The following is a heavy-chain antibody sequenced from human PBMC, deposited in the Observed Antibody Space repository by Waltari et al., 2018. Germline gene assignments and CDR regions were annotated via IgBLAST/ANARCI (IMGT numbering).Heavy chain of an antibody. CDR3: AGGSSSGWY. CDR2: VFYSGRT. CDR1: GDSISTSRYY. J-gene: IGHJ2*01. Sequence: QLQLQESGPGLVKPSETLSLSCRVSGDSISTSRYYWGWIRQPPGKGLEWIGSVFYSGRTYYNPSLKSRVTMSIDTSKNQISLKLTSVTAADTAVFYGAGGSSSGWY. V-gene: IGHV4-39*01. D-gene: IGHD6-19*01.